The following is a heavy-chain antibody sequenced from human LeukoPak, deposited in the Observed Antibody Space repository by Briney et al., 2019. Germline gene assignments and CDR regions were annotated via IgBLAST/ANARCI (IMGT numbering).Heavy chain of an antibody. V-gene: IGHV3-30*03. J-gene: IGHJ4*02. CDR2: ISYDGSNK. D-gene: IGHD3-3*01. Sequence: GGSLRLSCAASGFTFSSYSMNWVRQAPGKGLEWVAVISYDGSNKYYADSVKGRFTISRDNSKNTLYLQMNSLRAEDTAVYYCARGNVFWSGYPLPYWGQGTLVTVSS. CDR1: GFTFSSYS. CDR3: ARGNVFWSGYPLPY.